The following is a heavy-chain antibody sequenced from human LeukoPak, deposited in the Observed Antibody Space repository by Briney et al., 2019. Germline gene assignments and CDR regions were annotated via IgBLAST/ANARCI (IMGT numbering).Heavy chain of an antibody. Sequence: SQTLSLTCTVSGGSISSGGYYWSWIRQHPGKGLEWIGCIYYSGSTYYNPSLKGRVTISVDTSKNQFSLKLSSVTAADTAVYYCARGGYGDYAVWFDPWGQGTLVTVSS. CDR2: IYYSGST. CDR1: GGSISSGGYY. V-gene: IGHV4-31*03. CDR3: ARGGYGDYAVWFDP. D-gene: IGHD4-17*01. J-gene: IGHJ5*02.